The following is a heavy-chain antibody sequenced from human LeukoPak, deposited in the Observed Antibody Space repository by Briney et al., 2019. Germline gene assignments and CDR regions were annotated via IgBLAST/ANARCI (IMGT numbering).Heavy chain of an antibody. CDR1: GGTFSSYA. D-gene: IGHD3-3*01. Sequence: SVKGSCKASGGTFSSYAISWVRQAPGQGLEWMGRIIPIFGTANYAQKFQGRVTITTDESTSTAYMELSSLRSEDTAVYYCAATPDYDFWSGYFSAWGQGPLVTVSS. J-gene: IGHJ4*02. V-gene: IGHV1-69*05. CDR2: IIPIFGTA. CDR3: AATPDYDFWSGYFSA.